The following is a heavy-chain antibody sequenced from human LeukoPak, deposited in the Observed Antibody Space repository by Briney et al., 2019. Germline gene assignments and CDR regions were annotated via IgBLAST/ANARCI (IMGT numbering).Heavy chain of an antibody. D-gene: IGHD3-10*01. Sequence: ASVKVSCKASGYTFTSYAMNWVRQAPGQGLEWMGWINTNTGNPTYAQGFTGRFVFSLDTSVSTAYLQISSLKAEDTAVYYCARDLGITMVRGVINYFDYWGQGTLVTVSS. CDR3: ARDLGITMVRGVINYFDY. J-gene: IGHJ4*02. CDR1: GYTFTSYA. V-gene: IGHV7-4-1*02. CDR2: INTNTGNP.